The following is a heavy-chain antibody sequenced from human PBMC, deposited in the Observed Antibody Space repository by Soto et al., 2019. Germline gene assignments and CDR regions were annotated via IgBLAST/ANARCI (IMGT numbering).Heavy chain of an antibody. CDR3: TRGAAGFDY. V-gene: IGHV3-13*01. J-gene: IGHJ4*02. Sequence: EVQLVESGGALVQPGGSLRLSCAASGFTFSSYDFHWVRQAAGKGLEWVSGIGTAGDTYYAGSVKGRFTMSRENAKNSLYLQMNSLRAGDTAVYYCTRGAAGFDYWGLGTLVTVSS. D-gene: IGHD6-13*01. CDR1: GFTFSSYD. CDR2: IGTAGDT.